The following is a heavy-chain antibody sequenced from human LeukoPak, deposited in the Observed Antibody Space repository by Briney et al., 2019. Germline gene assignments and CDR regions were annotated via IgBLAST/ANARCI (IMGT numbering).Heavy chain of an antibody. J-gene: IGHJ6*02. CDR2: ISTDGSNK. Sequence: PAGSLRLSCAASGFTFSSYGMHWVRQAPGKGLEWVAVISTDGSNKYYPDSVKGRFTISRDNSKNTLYLQMNSLRAEDTAVYYCAKDQELLWFGESQPTPMDVWGQVTTVTVCS. V-gene: IGHV3-30*18. CDR3: AKDQELLWFGESQPTPMDV. D-gene: IGHD3-10*01. CDR1: GFTFSSYG.